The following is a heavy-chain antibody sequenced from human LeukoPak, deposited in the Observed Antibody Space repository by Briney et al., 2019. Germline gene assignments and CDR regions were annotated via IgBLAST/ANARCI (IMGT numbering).Heavy chain of an antibody. D-gene: IGHD6-19*01. CDR2: IYYSGST. Sequence: PSETLSLTCTVSGGSISSSSYYWGWIRQPPGKGLEWIGSIYYSGSTYYNPSFKSRVTISVDTSKNQFSLKLSSVTAADTAVYYCAREEGQQWLVNYWGQGTLVTVSP. V-gene: IGHV4-39*02. CDR1: GGSISSSSYY. J-gene: IGHJ4*02. CDR3: AREEGQQWLVNY.